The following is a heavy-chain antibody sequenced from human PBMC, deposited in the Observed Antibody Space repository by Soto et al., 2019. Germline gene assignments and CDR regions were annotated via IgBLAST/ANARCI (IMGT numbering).Heavy chain of an antibody. Sequence: GGSLSLSCAASGFTFSDYYMSWIRQAPGKGLEWISYISSSGSPKYYADSVKGRFTISRDNAKNSLYLQMNSLRAEDTAVYYCARAINWNYDFDYWGQGALVTVSS. D-gene: IGHD1-7*01. V-gene: IGHV3-11*01. CDR1: GFTFSDYY. CDR3: ARAINWNYDFDY. CDR2: ISSSGSPK. J-gene: IGHJ4*02.